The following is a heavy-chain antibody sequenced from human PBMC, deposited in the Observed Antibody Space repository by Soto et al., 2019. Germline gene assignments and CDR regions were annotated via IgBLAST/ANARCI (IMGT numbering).Heavy chain of an antibody. CDR2: IIPIFGTA. J-gene: IGHJ4*02. V-gene: IGHV1-69*13. Sequence: ASVKVSCKASGGTFSSYAISWVRQAPGQGLEWMGGIIPIFGTANYAQKSQGRVTITADESTSTAYMELSSLRSEDTAVYYCARARKNYYPFDYWGQGTLVTVSS. D-gene: IGHD3-22*01. CDR1: GGTFSSYA. CDR3: ARARKNYYPFDY.